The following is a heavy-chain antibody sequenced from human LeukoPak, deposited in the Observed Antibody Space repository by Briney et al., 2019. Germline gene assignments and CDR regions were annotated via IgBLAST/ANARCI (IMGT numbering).Heavy chain of an antibody. CDR1: GGSIRSSNYY. V-gene: IGHV4-39*01. CDR3: ARLFYYDSSGPPS. D-gene: IGHD3-22*01. Sequence: SETLSLTCNVFGGSIRSSNYYWGWIRQPPGKGLEWIGSIYYSGSTYYNPSLKSRVTISVDTSNNQFSLKVRSATATETAVYYCARLFYYDSSGPPSWGQGTLVTVSS. J-gene: IGHJ5*02. CDR2: IYYSGST.